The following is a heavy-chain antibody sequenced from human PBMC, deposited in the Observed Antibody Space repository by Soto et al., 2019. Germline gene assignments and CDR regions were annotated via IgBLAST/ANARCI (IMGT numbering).Heavy chain of an antibody. V-gene: IGHV1-69*02. D-gene: IGHD2-15*01. CDR3: ATRANCSGGSCYPYYFDY. CDR1: GGTFSSYT. CDR2: IIPILGIA. J-gene: IGHJ4*02. Sequence: SVKVSCKASGGTFSSYTISWVRQAPGQGLEWMGRIIPILGIANYAQKFQGRVTITADKSTSTAYMELSSLRSEDTAVYYCATRANCSGGSCYPYYFDYWGQGTLVTVSS.